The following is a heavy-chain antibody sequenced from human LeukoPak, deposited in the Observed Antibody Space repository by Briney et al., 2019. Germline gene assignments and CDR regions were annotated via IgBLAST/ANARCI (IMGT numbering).Heavy chain of an antibody. CDR3: ARDRIAAAGPDNWFDT. D-gene: IGHD6-13*01. Sequence: GASVKVSCKASGCTFSSYAISWVRQAPGQGPEWMGRIIPILCIANYTQKFQGRVTITADKSTSTAYMELSSLRSEDTAVYYCARDRIAAAGPDNWFDTWGQGTLVTVSS. CDR2: IIPILCIA. CDR1: GCTFSSYA. J-gene: IGHJ5*02. V-gene: IGHV1-69*04.